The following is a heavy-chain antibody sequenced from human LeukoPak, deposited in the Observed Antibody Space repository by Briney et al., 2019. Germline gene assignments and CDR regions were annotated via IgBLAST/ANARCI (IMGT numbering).Heavy chain of an antibody. V-gene: IGHV3-53*01. Sequence: GGSLRLSCAASGFTVSSNYMSRVRQAPGKGLEWVSVIYSGGSTYYADSVKGRFTISRDNSKNTLYLQMNSLRAEDTAVYYCARDDPGGYDSSGYYPPYYGMDVWGQGTTVTVSS. J-gene: IGHJ6*02. D-gene: IGHD3-22*01. CDR3: ARDDPGGYDSSGYYPPYYGMDV. CDR2: IYSGGST. CDR1: GFTVSSNY.